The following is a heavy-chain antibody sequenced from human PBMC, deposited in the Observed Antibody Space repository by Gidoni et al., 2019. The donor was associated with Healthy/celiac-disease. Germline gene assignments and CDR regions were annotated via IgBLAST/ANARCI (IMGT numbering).Heavy chain of an antibody. CDR1: GYSISSGYY. CDR3: ARDNYDSMAHALDI. CDR2: IYHSGST. D-gene: IGHD3-22*01. J-gene: IGHJ3*02. Sequence: QVQLQESGPGLVKPSETLSLTCTVSGYSISSGYYWGWIRQPPGKGLEWIGSIYHSGSTYYNPSLKSRVTISVDTSKNQFSLKLSSVTAADTAVFYCARDNYDSMAHALDIWGQGTMVTVSS. V-gene: IGHV4-38-2*02.